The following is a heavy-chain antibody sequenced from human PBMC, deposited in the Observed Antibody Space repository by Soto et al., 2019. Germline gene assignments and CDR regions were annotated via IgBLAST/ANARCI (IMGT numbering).Heavy chain of an antibody. D-gene: IGHD5-12*01. CDR2: IFYSGPT. CDR1: ATSISTGVDY. J-gene: IGHJ4*02. V-gene: IGHV4-31*03. Sequence: SETIPLTCPFAATSISTGVDYWRWIREQPGKGLEWIGYIFYSGPTYYNPSLKSRVSISVDTSKNQFSLKLSSVTAADTAVYYCASSRTDGYNGVDNCGQGTLV. CDR3: ASSRTDGYNGVDN.